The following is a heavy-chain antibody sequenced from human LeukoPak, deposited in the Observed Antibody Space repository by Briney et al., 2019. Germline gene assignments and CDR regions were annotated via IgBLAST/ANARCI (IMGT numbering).Heavy chain of an antibody. CDR1: GFIFSSYA. CDR2: LRGNGDT. D-gene: IGHD3-3*02. J-gene: IGHJ4*02. Sequence: GGSLRLSCAASGFIFSSYAMSWVREAPARGLEWVSSLRGNGDTLYADSVKGRFTLSRDESRNTVYLHLNELRVEDTAVYYCAKAGWVSTADAVLWGQGTVVTVSS. CDR3: AKAGWVSTADAVL. V-gene: IGHV3-23*01.